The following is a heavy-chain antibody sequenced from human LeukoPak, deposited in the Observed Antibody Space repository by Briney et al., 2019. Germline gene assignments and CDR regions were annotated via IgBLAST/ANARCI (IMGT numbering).Heavy chain of an antibody. CDR2: IYTSGST. J-gene: IGHJ4*02. CDR3: AREKPPYYYDSSGNFDY. D-gene: IGHD3-22*01. CDR1: GGSISSYY. V-gene: IGHV4-4*07. Sequence: SETLSLTCTVSGGSISSYYWSWIRQPAGKGLEWIGRIYTSGSTNYNPSLKSRVTMSVDTSKNQFSLKLSSVTAADTAVYYCAREKPPYYYDSSGNFDYWGQETLVTVSS.